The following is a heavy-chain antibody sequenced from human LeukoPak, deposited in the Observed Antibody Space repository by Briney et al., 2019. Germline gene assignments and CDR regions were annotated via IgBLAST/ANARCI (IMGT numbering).Heavy chain of an antibody. CDR2: TYYRSKWYY. CDR3: TRQTYYYISGTYYSSLDV. V-gene: IGHV6-1*01. J-gene: IGHJ6*02. D-gene: IGHD3-10*01. CDR1: GVSVSSNGAA. Sequence: SQTLSLTCAISGVSVSSNGAAWIWVRQSPSRGLEWLGRTYYRSKWYYDYAISVKSRITINPDTSRNQFSLQVNSVIPEDTAVYYCTRQTYYYISGTYYSSLDVWGQGTTVTVSS.